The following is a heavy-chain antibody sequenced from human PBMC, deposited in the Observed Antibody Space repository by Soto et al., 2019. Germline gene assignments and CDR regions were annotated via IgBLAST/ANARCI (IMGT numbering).Heavy chain of an antibody. CDR3: GGDPDSHYNDSHASSYP. J-gene: IGHJ5*02. D-gene: IGHD4-4*01. CDR2: IIPIIGII. CDR1: GGTFSTYT. Sequence: ASVKVSCKASGGTFSTYTITWVRQAPGQGLEWMGRIIPIIGIINYAQKFQGRVTISADKFTGTAYMELTGLRSDDTAVYYCGGDPDSHYNDSHASSYPWGQGTLVTVSS. V-gene: IGHV1-69*04.